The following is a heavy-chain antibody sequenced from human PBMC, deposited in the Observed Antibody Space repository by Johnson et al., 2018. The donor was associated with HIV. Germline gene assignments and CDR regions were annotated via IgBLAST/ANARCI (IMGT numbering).Heavy chain of an antibody. J-gene: IGHJ3*02. D-gene: IGHD6-6*01. CDR2: ISYDGSNK. V-gene: IGHV3-30*04. CDR3: AKVLEYSSSSRDAFDI. Sequence: QVQLVESGGGVVQPGRSLRLSCAASRFTFSSYAMHWVRQAPGKGLEWVAIISYDGSNKNYADSVKGRFTVSRDNSKNTLFLQMNGLRAEDTAVYYCAKVLEYSSSSRDAFDIWGQGTMVTVSS. CDR1: RFTFSSYA.